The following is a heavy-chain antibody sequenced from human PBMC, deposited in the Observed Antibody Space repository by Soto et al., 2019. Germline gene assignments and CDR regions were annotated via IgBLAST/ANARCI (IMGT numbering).Heavy chain of an antibody. D-gene: IGHD2-15*01. J-gene: IGHJ4*02. CDR1: GFTFKNYA. V-gene: IGHV3-33*01. Sequence: QVQLVESGGGVVQPGRSLRLSCAASGFTFKNYAFHWVRQAPGKGLEWVAVIWYNGREKYHADSVKGRYTISRDNSKNTVYLPMNSLRLEDTAVYHCARERGADEPIDYWGQGTLVTVSP. CDR3: ARERGADEPIDY. CDR2: IWYNGREK.